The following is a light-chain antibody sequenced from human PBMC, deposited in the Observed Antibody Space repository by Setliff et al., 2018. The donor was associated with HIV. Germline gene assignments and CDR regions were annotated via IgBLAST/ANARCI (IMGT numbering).Light chain of an antibody. CDR1: SSDVGNYNY. CDR2: DVS. J-gene: IGLJ1*01. V-gene: IGLV2-14*01. CDR3: SSFTSSGKYV. Sequence: QSALAQPASVSGSPGQSITISCTGTSSDVGNYNYVSWYQQHPGKAPKLMIYDVSKRPSGVSNRFSGSKSGNTASLTISGLQSEDEADYYCSSFTSSGKYVFATGTKVTVL.